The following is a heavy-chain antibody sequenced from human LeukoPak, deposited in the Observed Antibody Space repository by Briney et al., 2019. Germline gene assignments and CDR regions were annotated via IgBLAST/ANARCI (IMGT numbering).Heavy chain of an antibody. Sequence: HPGGSLRLSCAASGFTFSSYSMNWVRQAPGKGLVGVSYISSSSSTIYYADSVKGRFTITRDNAKNSLYLQMNSLRAEDTAVYYCASPGHSSGYFWGQGTLVTVSS. J-gene: IGHJ4*02. CDR1: GFTFSSYS. CDR2: ISSSSSTI. D-gene: IGHD3-22*01. CDR3: ASPGHSSGYF. V-gene: IGHV3-48*01.